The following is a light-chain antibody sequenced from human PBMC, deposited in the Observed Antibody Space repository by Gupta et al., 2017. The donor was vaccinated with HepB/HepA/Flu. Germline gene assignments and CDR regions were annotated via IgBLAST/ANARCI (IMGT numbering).Light chain of an antibody. J-gene: IGKJ1*01. CDR2: KAT. CDR3: QQYSSYWT. CDR1: QTISPW. Sequence: DIQVTQSPSTLSASVGDRVTITCRPSQTISPWLAWYQQKPGKAPKLLIYKATTLEGGVPSRFSGRGSGTEFTLTINSLQHDDFANYYCQQYSSYWTFGQGTKVEI. V-gene: IGKV1-5*03.